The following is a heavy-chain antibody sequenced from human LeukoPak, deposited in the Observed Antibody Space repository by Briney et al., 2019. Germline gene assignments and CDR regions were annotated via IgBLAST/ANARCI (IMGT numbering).Heavy chain of an antibody. CDR3: AREGRLGELSTTFDY. Sequence: GGSLRLSCAASGFTFSSYGMHWVRQAPGKGLEWVAVIWYDGSNKYYADSVKGRFTISRDNSKNTLCLQMNSLRAEDTAVYYCAREGRLGELSTTFDYWGQGTLVTVSS. CDR1: GFTFSSYG. V-gene: IGHV3-33*01. J-gene: IGHJ4*02. D-gene: IGHD3-16*02. CDR2: IWYDGSNK.